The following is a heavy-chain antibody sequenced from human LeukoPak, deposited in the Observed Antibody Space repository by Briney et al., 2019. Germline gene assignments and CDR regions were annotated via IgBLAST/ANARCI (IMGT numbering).Heavy chain of an antibody. CDR2: MNPNTGNT. J-gene: IGHJ6*03. Sequence: ASVKVSCKASGYTFSSYYVHWVRQAPGQGLEWMGWMNPNTGNTGYAQKFQGRVTITRNTSISTVYMELSSLRSEDTAVYYCARGVGATISYYHYYIDVWGKGTTVTVSS. CDR1: GYTFSSYY. D-gene: IGHD1-26*01. V-gene: IGHV1-8*01. CDR3: ARGVGATISYYHYYIDV.